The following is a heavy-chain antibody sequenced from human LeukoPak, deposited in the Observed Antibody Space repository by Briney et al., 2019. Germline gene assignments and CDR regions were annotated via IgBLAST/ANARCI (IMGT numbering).Heavy chain of an antibody. J-gene: IGHJ3*01. CDR2: TRKKGKSYST. CDR3: ARVGPYSIDAFDL. V-gene: IGHV3-72*01. Sequence: GGSQRLSCATSGFTFSDHYMDWVRQAPGKGLEWVGRTRKKGKSYSTEYAASVKGRFTMSRDDSKDSVYLQMNSLKTEDTAVYYCARVGPYSIDAFDLWGPGTRVTVSS. D-gene: IGHD1-26*01. CDR1: GFTFSDHY.